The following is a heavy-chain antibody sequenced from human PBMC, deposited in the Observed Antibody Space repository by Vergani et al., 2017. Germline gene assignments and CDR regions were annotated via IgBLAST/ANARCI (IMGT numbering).Heavy chain of an antibody. CDR3: VKDIAASGNYWYFDL. Sequence: EVQLVESGGGLVQPGRSLRLSCAASGFTFDDYAMHWVRQAPGKGLEWVSGINWNRDSIAYADSVKGRFTISRDNAKNSLYLQMNSLRAEDTALYYCVKDIAASGNYWYFDLWGRGTLVTVSS. J-gene: IGHJ2*01. CDR2: INWNRDSI. D-gene: IGHD6-13*01. CDR1: GFTFDDYA. V-gene: IGHV3-9*01.